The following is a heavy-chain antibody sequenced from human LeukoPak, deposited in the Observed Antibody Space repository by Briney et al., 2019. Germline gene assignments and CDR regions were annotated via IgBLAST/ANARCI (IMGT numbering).Heavy chain of an antibody. CDR3: TTDEGSNDYGDY. V-gene: IGHV3-15*01. CDR1: GFTFSNYW. J-gene: IGHJ4*02. D-gene: IGHD1-26*01. CDR2: IKSKTDGGTT. Sequence: PGGSLRLSCAASGFTFSNYWMHWVRQAPGKGLEWVGRIKSKTDGGTTDYAAPVKGRFTISRDDSKNTLYLQMNSLKTEDTAVYYCTTDEGSNDYGDYWGQGTLVTVSS.